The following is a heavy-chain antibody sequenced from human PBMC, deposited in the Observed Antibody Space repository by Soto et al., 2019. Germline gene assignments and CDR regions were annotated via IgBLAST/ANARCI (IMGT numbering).Heavy chain of an antibody. J-gene: IGHJ6*03. D-gene: IGHD6-6*01. CDR1: GFTFSSYG. CDR3: AKSLLPYSSSFPPYYYYYMDV. V-gene: IGHV3-30*18. CDR2: ISYDGSNK. Sequence: GGSLRLSCAASGFTFSSYGMHWVRQAPGKGLEWVAVISYDGSNKYYADSVKGRFTISRDNSKNTLYLQMNSLRAEDTAVYYCAKSLLPYSSSFPPYYYYYMDVWGKGTTVTVSS.